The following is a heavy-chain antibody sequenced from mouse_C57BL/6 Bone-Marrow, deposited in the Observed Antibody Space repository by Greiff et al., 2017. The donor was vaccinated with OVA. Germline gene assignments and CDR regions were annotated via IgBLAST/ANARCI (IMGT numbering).Heavy chain of an antibody. D-gene: IGHD2-5*01. V-gene: IGHV1-15*01. CDR3: TRGYSNYYAMNY. J-gene: IGHJ4*01. CDR2: IDPETGGT. CDR1: GNTFTDYE. Sequence: QVQLQQSGAELVRPGASVTLSCKASGNTFTDYEMHWVKQTPVHGLEWIGAIDPETGGTAYNQKFKGKAILTADKSSSTAYIELRSLTSEDSAVYYCTRGYSNYYAMNYWGQGTSVTVSS.